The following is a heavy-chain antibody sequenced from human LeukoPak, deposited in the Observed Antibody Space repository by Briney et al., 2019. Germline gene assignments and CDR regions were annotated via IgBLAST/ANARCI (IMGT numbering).Heavy chain of an antibody. CDR2: INWNGGST. CDR3: ATAHPRSSSGGSRSVSPPVGGDYYYMDV. J-gene: IGHJ6*03. Sequence: RAGGSLRLSCSASGFTFDDYGMSWVRQAPGKGLEWVSGINWNGGSTAYADSVKGRFTISRDNAKNSLYLQMNSLRAEDTAVYYCATAHPRSSSGGSRSVSPPVGGDYYYMDVWGKGTTVTISS. CDR1: GFTFDDYG. V-gene: IGHV3-20*04. D-gene: IGHD2-15*01.